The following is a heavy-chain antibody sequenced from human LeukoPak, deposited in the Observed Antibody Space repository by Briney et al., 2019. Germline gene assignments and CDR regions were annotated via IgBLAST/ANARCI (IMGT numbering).Heavy chain of an antibody. Sequence: ETLSLTCTVSGGSISSYYWSWIRQPPGKGLEWVSVIYGGGSTFYADSVKGRFTTSRDNSKNTLYLQMNGLRAEDTAVYYCARDHYSGGMGVWGQGTTVTVSS. CDR1: GGSISSYY. CDR3: ARDHYSGGMGV. D-gene: IGHD2-15*01. V-gene: IGHV3-66*01. J-gene: IGHJ6*02. CDR2: IYGGGST.